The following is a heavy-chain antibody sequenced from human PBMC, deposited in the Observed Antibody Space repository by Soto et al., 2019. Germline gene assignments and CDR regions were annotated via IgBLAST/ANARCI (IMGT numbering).Heavy chain of an antibody. D-gene: IGHD3-22*01. J-gene: IGHJ5*02. CDR1: GFTFENFA. Sequence: SLSLSCVASGFTFENFAMHWVRQAPGKGLEWVSGISWNSGTIDYADSVKGRFTISRDNAKNSLYLQMDSLRVEDKALYYCEKLAYSNDGSVGPWGQVMQVTVSS. CDR2: ISWNSGTI. CDR3: EKLAYSNDGSVGP. V-gene: IGHV3-9*01.